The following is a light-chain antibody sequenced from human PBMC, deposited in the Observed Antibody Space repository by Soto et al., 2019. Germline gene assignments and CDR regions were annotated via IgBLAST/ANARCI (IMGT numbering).Light chain of an antibody. CDR3: QQYGSSSWT. Sequence: EIVLTQSPGTLSLSPGERATLSCRASQSFSSSFLAWYQQKPGQAPRLLIYGASSRATGIPDRFSGSGSGTDFSLTISRLEPEDFAVYYCQQYGSSSWTVGQGTKVEIK. J-gene: IGKJ1*01. CDR2: GAS. V-gene: IGKV3-20*01. CDR1: QSFSSSF.